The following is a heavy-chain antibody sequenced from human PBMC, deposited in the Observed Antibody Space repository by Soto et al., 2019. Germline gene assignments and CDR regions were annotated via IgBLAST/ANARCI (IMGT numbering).Heavy chain of an antibody. Sequence: GGSLRLSCTASGFTFGDYAMSWFRQAPGKGLEWVGFIRSKAYGGTTEYAASVKGRFTISRDDSKSIAYLQMNSLKTEDTAVYYCTRVGLKVRGVIPYYFDYWGQGTLVTVSS. CDR3: TRVGLKVRGVIPYYFDY. J-gene: IGHJ4*02. D-gene: IGHD3-10*01. CDR2: IRSKAYGGTT. CDR1: GFTFGDYA. V-gene: IGHV3-49*03.